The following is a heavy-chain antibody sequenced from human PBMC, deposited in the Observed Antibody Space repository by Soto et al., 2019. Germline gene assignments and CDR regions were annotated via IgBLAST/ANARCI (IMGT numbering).Heavy chain of an antibody. V-gene: IGHV3-53*01. CDR2: IYSDDNT. CDR3: ARDWNGDKYFDF. J-gene: IGHJ4*02. D-gene: IGHD4-17*01. CDR1: GITATNGH. Sequence: GGSLRLSCAASGITATNGHMSWVRQAPGKGLEWVSVIYSDDNTYYADSVKGRFTISRDTSKNTVYLQMNSLRAEDTAVYYCARDWNGDKYFDFWDQGSLVNVYS.